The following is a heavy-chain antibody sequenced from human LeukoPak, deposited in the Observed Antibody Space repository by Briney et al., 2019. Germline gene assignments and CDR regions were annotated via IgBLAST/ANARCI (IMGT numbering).Heavy chain of an antibody. Sequence: PGGSLRLSCAASGFAFSNTGMTWVRQAPGWGLEWVSTISPIGEGTHYADSVKGRFTISRDNSKNTLSLEMNSLRADDAATYYCARDAGGAWPFDYWGQGTRVIVSS. J-gene: IGHJ4*02. D-gene: IGHD4-17*01. CDR3: ARDAGGAWPFDY. CDR2: ISPIGEGT. CDR1: GFAFSNTG. V-gene: IGHV3-23*01.